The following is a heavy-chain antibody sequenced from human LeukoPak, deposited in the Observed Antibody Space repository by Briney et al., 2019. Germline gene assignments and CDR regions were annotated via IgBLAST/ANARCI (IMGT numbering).Heavy chain of an antibody. CDR1: GFTFSTYS. V-gene: IGHV3-48*04. Sequence: PGGSLRLSCAASGFTFSTYSMNWVRQAPGKGLEWVSYINSSSSTIFYADSVKGRFTISRDDAKNSLYLQMNSLRAEDTAVYYCARGWPYYYDSSGIGMDVWGQGTTVIVSS. CDR2: INSSSSTI. CDR3: ARGWPYYYDSSGIGMDV. J-gene: IGHJ6*02. D-gene: IGHD3-22*01.